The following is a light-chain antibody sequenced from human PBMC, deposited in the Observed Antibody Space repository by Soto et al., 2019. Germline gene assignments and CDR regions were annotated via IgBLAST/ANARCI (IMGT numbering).Light chain of an antibody. CDR3: GSWDESLNAYV. J-gene: IGLJ1*01. Sequence: QSVLTQPPSVSAAPGQRVTISCTGSSSNIGAGFEVHWYQQLPGTAPKLLIYGNSNRPSGVPDRFSGSKSGTSASLAITGLQSEDEADYYCGSWDESLNAYVFGSGTKVTVL. CDR1: SSNIGAGFE. CDR2: GNS. V-gene: IGLV1-40*01.